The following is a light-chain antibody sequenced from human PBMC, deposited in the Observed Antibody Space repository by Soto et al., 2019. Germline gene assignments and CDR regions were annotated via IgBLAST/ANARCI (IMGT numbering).Light chain of an antibody. CDR3: EQRRDWPLT. CDR1: QSVSRY. Sequence: EIVLTQSPATLSLSPGERATLSCRASQSVSRYLAWYQQKPGPAPRLLIYDASNRATGIPARFSRSGTGTDFTLTISSLEPEDFAVYYCEQRRDWPLTFGGGTKVPIK. J-gene: IGKJ4*01. CDR2: DAS. V-gene: IGKV3-11*01.